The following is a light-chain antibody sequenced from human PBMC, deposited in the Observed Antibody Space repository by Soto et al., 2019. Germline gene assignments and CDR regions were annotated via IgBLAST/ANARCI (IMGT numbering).Light chain of an antibody. CDR1: QGINKF. J-gene: IGKJ2*01. Sequence: IQLTQSPSSLSASVGDIVTITCRASQGINKFLAWYQQRPGKAPQLLVYGASTLQSGVPSRFSGSGSGTDFNLTISRLQPEDFATYYCQQLTNFRFTFGQGTKLDI. CDR2: GAS. CDR3: QQLTNFRFT. V-gene: IGKV1-9*01.